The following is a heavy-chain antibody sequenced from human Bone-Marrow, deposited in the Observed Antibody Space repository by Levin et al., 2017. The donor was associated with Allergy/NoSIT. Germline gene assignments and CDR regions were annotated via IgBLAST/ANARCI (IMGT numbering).Heavy chain of an antibody. CDR1: GFTFSSYA. CDR2: ISGSGGST. D-gene: IGHD3-3*01. Sequence: GGSLRLSCAASGFTFSSYAMSWVRQAPGKGLEWVSAISGSGGSTYYADSVKGRFTISRDNSKNTLYLQMNSLRAEDTAVYYCARAVLRFLEWFPPFDYWGQGTLVTVSS. CDR3: ARAVLRFLEWFPPFDY. J-gene: IGHJ4*02. V-gene: IGHV3-23*01.